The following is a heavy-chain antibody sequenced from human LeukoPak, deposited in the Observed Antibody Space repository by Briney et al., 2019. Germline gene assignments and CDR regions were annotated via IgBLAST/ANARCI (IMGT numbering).Heavy chain of an antibody. J-gene: IGHJ6*03. CDR2: INHSGST. Sequence: SETLSLTCAVYGGSFSGYYWSWIRQPPGKGLEWIGEINHSGSTNYNPSLKSRVTISVDTSKNQFSLKLSSVTAADTAVYYCARDRAKSYYDILTGYYNGYYYYYMDVWGKGTTVTISS. V-gene: IGHV4-34*01. CDR1: GGSFSGYY. D-gene: IGHD3-9*01. CDR3: ARDRAKSYYDILTGYYNGYYYYYMDV.